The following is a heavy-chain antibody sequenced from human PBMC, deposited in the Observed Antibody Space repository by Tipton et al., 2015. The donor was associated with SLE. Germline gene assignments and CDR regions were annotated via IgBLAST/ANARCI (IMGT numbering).Heavy chain of an antibody. CDR2: MRSDGRDP. D-gene: IGHD3-16*02. J-gene: IGHJ4*02. CDR3: AGGEAGSYPE. CDR1: GFSFSRFG. Sequence: SLRLSCVASGFSFSRFGMHWVRQTPGRGPECVAYMRSDGRDPYYVESVKGRFTISRDNSKNTVWLQMNSLRVEDTAMYYCAGGEAGSYPEWGQGTLVTVSS. V-gene: IGHV3-30*02.